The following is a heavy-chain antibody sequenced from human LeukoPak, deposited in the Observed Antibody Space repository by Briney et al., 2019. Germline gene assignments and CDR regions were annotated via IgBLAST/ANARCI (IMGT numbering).Heavy chain of an antibody. V-gene: IGHV3-30*04. D-gene: IGHD4-17*01. CDR2: ISYDGSNK. Sequence: GGSLRLSCAASGFTFSSYAMHWVRQAPGKGLEWVAVISYDGSNKYYADSVKGRFTISRDNSKNTLYLQMNSLRAEDTAVYYCASPRRLRPDYWGQGTLVTVSS. J-gene: IGHJ4*02. CDR1: GFTFSSYA. CDR3: ASPRRLRPDY.